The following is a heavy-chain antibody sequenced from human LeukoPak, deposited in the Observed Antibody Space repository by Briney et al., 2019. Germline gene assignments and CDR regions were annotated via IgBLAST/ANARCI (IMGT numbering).Heavy chain of an antibody. V-gene: IGHV1-8*01. CDR3: ARALSWTTDSYYYMDV. D-gene: IGHD3/OR15-3a*01. Sequence: ASVTVSCKASGYTFTSYDINWVRQATGQGLEWMGWMNPNSGNTSYAQKFQGRVTMTKNTSITTAYMELSSLRSEDTAVYYCARALSWTTDSYYYMDVWGKGTTVTVSS. CDR1: GYTFTSYD. J-gene: IGHJ6*03. CDR2: MNPNSGNT.